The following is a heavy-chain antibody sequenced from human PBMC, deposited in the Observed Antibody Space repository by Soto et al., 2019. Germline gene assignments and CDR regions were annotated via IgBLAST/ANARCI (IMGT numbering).Heavy chain of an antibody. CDR2: INHSGST. D-gene: IGHD4-17*01. CDR3: ARFLRWQYYFDY. V-gene: IGHV4-34*01. CDR1: GGSFSGYY. J-gene: IGHJ4*02. Sequence: SETLSLTCAVYGGSFSGYYWSWIRQPPGKGLEWIGEINHSGSTNYNPSLKSRVTISVDTSKNQFSLKLSSVTAADTAVYYCARFLRWQYYFDYWGQGTLVTVS.